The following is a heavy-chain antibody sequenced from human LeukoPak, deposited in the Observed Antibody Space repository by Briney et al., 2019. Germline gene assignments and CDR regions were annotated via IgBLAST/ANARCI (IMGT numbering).Heavy chain of an antibody. Sequence: GGSLRLSCTASGFSFSGHWMHWARQLPGKGLVWVSRISPTGSITSYADSVKGRFTVSRDNAKNTLYLQVNNLRAEDTAVYYCARGPNSNWSGLDFWGQGTLLTVCS. CDR2: ISPTGSIT. V-gene: IGHV3-74*01. CDR3: ARGPNSNWSGLDF. J-gene: IGHJ4*02. CDR1: GFSFSGHW. D-gene: IGHD6-6*01.